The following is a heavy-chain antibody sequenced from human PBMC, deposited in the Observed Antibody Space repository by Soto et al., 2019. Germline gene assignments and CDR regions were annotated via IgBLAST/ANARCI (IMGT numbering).Heavy chain of an antibody. D-gene: IGHD3-16*01. CDR2: IDPKNGNT. CDR1: GYTFTTFG. J-gene: IGHJ4*02. Sequence: QVQLVQSGAEVKEPGASVKVSCKASGYTFTTFGISWVRQAPGQGLEWMGWIDPKNGNTKDAQKFQCRVTMTTHTSTSTAYMELRSLRSDDTAVYFCEKEFCYTYRCFLPDYWGQGALVTVS. V-gene: IGHV1-18*01. CDR3: EKEFCYTYRCFLPDY.